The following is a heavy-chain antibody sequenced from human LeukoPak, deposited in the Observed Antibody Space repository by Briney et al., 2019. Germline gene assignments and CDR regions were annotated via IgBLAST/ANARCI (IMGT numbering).Heavy chain of an antibody. CDR3: ARASLIAAAGEPQH. D-gene: IGHD6-13*01. J-gene: IGHJ1*01. Sequence: GGSLRLSCAASGFTFSSYGMHWVHQAPGKGLEWVSSISSSSSYIYYADSVKGRFTISRDNAKNSLYLQMNSLRAEDTSVYYCARASLIAAAGEPQHWGQGTLVTVSS. CDR2: ISSSSSYI. V-gene: IGHV3-21*01. CDR1: GFTFSSYG.